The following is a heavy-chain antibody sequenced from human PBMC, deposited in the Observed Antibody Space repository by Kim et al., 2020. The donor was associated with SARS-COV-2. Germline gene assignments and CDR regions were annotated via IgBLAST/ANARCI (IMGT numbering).Heavy chain of an antibody. CDR2: ISYDENYK. J-gene: IGHJ5*02. V-gene: IGHV3-30*03. CDR1: GFTFISSG. D-gene: IGHD4-17*01. Sequence: GGSLRLSCTASGFTFISSGMHWVRQAPSKGLEWVAFISYDENYKHYADSVKGRFTISRDNSKNTLYLQMNSLRVEDTAVYYCAREYGDEDAMWFDPWGQGTLVTVSS. CDR3: AREYGDEDAMWFDP.